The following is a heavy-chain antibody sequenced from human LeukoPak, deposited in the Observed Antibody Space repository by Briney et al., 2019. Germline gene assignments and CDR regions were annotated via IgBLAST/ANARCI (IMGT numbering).Heavy chain of an antibody. D-gene: IGHD3-22*01. CDR3: ARGGSGYYSHFDY. V-gene: IGHV3-23*01. CDR2: ISGSGGTT. CDR1: GFTFTDHY. Sequence: GGSLRLPCAASGFTFTDHYMSWVRQAPGKGLEWVSAISGSGGTTYYADSVKGRFTISRDNSKNTLYLQMNSLRAEDTAVYYCARGGSGYYSHFDYWGQGTLVTVSS. J-gene: IGHJ4*02.